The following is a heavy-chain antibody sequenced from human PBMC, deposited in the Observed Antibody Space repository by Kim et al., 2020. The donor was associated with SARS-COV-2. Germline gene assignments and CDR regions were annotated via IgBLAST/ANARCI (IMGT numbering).Heavy chain of an antibody. J-gene: IGHJ4*02. Sequence: GGSLRLSCAASGFTFDDYAMHWVRQAPGKGLEWVSGISWNSGSIGYADSVKGRFTISRDNAKNSLYLQMNSLRAEDTALYYCAKDIGIAAALLDYWGQGTLVTVSS. V-gene: IGHV3-9*01. D-gene: IGHD6-13*01. CDR3: AKDIGIAAALLDY. CDR2: ISWNSGSI. CDR1: GFTFDDYA.